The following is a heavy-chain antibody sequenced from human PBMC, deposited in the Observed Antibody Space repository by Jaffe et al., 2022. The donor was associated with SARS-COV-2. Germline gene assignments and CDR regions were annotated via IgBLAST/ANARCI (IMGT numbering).Heavy chain of an antibody. CDR3: AKAQHKWNSCMDV. Sequence: EVQLLESGGGLVQPGGSLRLSCPVSGLTFSNYAMTWVRQAPGIGLEWVSAISGDASATHYADSVKGRFTISRDNSKNTLYLQIYSLRAEDTAVYYCAKAQHKWNSCMDVWGQGTTVTVSS. CDR2: ISGDASAT. V-gene: IGHV3-23*01. J-gene: IGHJ6*02. D-gene: IGHD1-7*01. CDR1: GLTFSNYA.